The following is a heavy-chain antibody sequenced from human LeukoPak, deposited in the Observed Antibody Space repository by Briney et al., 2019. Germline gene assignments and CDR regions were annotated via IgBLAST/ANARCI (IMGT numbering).Heavy chain of an antibody. D-gene: IGHD3/OR15-3a*01. V-gene: IGHV3-30*02. CDR1: GFTFSSYG. CDR2: IRYDETNK. CDR3: VRDRPGTGYAFDI. Sequence: GGSLRLSCAASGFTFSSYGMHWVRQAPGKGLEWVALIRYDETNKYYADSVKGRFTISRDNSKNTLYLQMNSLRVEDTAVYYCVRDRPGTGYAFDIWGQGTMVIVSS. J-gene: IGHJ3*02.